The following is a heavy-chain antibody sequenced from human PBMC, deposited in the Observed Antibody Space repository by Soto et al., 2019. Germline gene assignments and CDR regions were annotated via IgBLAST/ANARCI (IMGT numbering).Heavy chain of an antibody. CDR2: ISAHNGNT. CDR1: GYTFTSYG. J-gene: IGHJ4*02. V-gene: IGHV1-18*01. Sequence: QVHLVQSGAEVKKPGASVKVSCKASGYTFTSYGITWVRQAPGQGLEWMGWISAHNGNTDYAQKLQGRVIVTRDTSTSTAYMELRGLRSDDTAVDYCARGRCGDYWGQGALVTVSS. CDR3: ARGRCGDY.